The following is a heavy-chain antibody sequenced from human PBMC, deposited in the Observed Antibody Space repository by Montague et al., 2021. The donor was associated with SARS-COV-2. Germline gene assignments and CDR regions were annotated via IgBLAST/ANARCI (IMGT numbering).Heavy chain of an antibody. Sequence: SLRLSCAASGFTFSNYAMSWVRQAPGKGLEWVSGISGSGGSIYYADSVKGRFTISRDNSENTLYLQMNSLRDEDTAVYYCAKDRMWDLWGWDALDIWGQGTMVTVSS. CDR1: GFTFSNYA. CDR2: ISGSGGSI. D-gene: IGHD1-26*01. CDR3: AKDRMWDLWGWDALDI. J-gene: IGHJ3*02. V-gene: IGHV3-23*01.